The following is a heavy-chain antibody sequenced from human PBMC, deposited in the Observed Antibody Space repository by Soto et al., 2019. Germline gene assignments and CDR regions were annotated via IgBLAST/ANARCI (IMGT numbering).Heavy chain of an antibody. CDR2: IDPSDSYT. CDR1: GYSFTSYW. Sequence: GESLKISCKGSGYSFTSYWISWVRQMPGKGLEWMGRIDPSDSYTNYSPSFQGHVTISADKSISTAYLQWSSLKASDTAMYYCARLAQYSSSWYPIYYYGMDVWGQGTTVTVPS. J-gene: IGHJ6*02. V-gene: IGHV5-10-1*01. CDR3: ARLAQYSSSWYPIYYYGMDV. D-gene: IGHD6-13*01.